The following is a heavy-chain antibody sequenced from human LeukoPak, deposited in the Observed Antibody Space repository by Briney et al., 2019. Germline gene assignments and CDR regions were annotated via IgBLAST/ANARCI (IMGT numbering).Heavy chain of an antibody. D-gene: IGHD3-16*01. CDR3: ARDRGGYGDFDY. J-gene: IGHJ4*02. Sequence: SETLSLTCSVSDYSINNGYYWGWIRQPPGKGLEWIGSIYHSGSTYYNPTLKSRVTISVDTSKNQFSLKLSSVTAADTAVYYCARDRGGYGDFDYWGQGTLVTVSS. CDR2: IYHSGST. V-gene: IGHV4-38-2*02. CDR1: DYSINNGYY.